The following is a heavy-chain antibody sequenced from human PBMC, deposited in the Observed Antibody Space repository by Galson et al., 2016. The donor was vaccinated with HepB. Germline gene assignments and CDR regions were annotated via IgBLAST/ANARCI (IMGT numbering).Heavy chain of an antibody. J-gene: IGHJ6*02. CDR3: AKDRRYYDSSGYFWEGYYYDGMDV. CDR2: ISYDGSDK. Sequence: SLRLSCAASGFTFSSYGMHWVRQAPGKGLEWVAVISYDGSDKYYADSVKGRFTISRDNSKNTLNLQMNSLRAEDTAVYYCAKDRRYYDSSGYFWEGYYYDGMDVWVQGTTVTVSS. V-gene: IGHV3-30*18. D-gene: IGHD3-22*01. CDR1: GFTFSSYG.